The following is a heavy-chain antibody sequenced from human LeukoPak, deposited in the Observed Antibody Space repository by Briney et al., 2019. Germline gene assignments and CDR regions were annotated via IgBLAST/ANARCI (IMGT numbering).Heavy chain of an antibody. CDR1: GYSFTSYW. D-gene: IGHD3-10*01. Sequence: GESLKISCKGSGYSFTSYWIGWVRQMPGKGLEWMGIIYPGDSGTRYSPSFQGQVTISADKSISTAYLQWSSLKASDTAMYYCARWGQSAGGSQYYFDYWGQGTLVTVSS. J-gene: IGHJ4*02. CDR3: ARWGQSAGGSQYYFDY. V-gene: IGHV5-51*01. CDR2: IYPGDSGT.